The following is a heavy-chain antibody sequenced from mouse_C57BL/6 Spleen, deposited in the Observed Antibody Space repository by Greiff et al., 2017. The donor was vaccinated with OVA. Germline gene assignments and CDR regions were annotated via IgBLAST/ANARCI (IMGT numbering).Heavy chain of an antibody. CDR2: INPSNGGT. CDR3: ARSVYYYGSSPWFLA. D-gene: IGHD1-1*01. J-gene: IGHJ3*01. Sequence: QVQLQQPGTELVKPGASVKLSCKASGYTFTSYWMHWVKQRPGQGLEWIGNINPSNGGTNYNEKFKSKATLTVDKSSSTAYMQLSSLTSEDSAVYYCARSVYYYGSSPWFLAGAKGLWSLSLQ. CDR1: GYTFTSYW. V-gene: IGHV1-53*01.